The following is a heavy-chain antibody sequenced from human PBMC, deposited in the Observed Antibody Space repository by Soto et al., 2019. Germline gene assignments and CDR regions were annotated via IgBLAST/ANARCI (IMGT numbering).Heavy chain of an antibody. V-gene: IGHV4-59*01. J-gene: IGHJ2*01. CDR1: CGPISSYY. Sequence: PSETLSLTRIASCGPISSYYWSWIRQPPGNGLYWVGYVYYTVITXXXPCLKSRXXISLYTSKNHXSLNRXSVTAAYRALXYCASDSGYTNWLFDLWGRGTLVTVSS. CDR3: ASDSGYTNWLFDL. D-gene: IGHD3-22*01. CDR2: VYYTVIT.